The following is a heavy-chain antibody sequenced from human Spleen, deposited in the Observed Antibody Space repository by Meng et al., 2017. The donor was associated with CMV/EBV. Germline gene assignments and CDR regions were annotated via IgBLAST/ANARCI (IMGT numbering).Heavy chain of an antibody. CDR1: GGSFSGYY. V-gene: IGHV4-34*01. CDR3: ARGQSQWIQLPFDY. D-gene: IGHD5-18*01. CDR2: INHSGST. J-gene: IGHJ4*02. Sequence: QVQRQRWGAGLLKPAETLSLTCAVFGGSFSGYYWSWIRQPPGKGLEWIGEINHSGSTNYNPSLKSRVTTSVDTSKNQFSLKLSSVTAADTAVYYCARGQSQWIQLPFDYWGQGTLVTVSS.